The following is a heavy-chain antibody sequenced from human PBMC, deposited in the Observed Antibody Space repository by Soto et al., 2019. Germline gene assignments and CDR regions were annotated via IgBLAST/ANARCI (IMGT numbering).Heavy chain of an antibody. CDR1: GFTFSSYA. V-gene: IGHV3-23*01. CDR3: AKGYFITMVRGVGYYFDY. J-gene: IGHJ4*02. CDR2: ISGSGGST. D-gene: IGHD3-10*01. Sequence: GGSLSLSCAASGFTFSSYAMHWVRQAPGKGQEWVSAISGSGGSTYYADSVKGRFTISRDNSKNTLYLQMNSLRAEDTAVYYCAKGYFITMVRGVGYYFDYWGQGTLVTVSS.